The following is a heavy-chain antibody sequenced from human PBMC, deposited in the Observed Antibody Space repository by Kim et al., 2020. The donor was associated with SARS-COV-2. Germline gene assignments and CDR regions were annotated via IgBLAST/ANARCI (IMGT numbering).Heavy chain of an antibody. V-gene: IGHV1-2*02. J-gene: IGHJ5*02. D-gene: IGHD2-8*01. CDR1: GYPFTDYS. CDR3: ARRETFIILIVTYNWFDP. CDR2: INPICGAT. Sequence: ASVKVSCKASGYPFTDYSIHWVRQAPGQGLEWMGWINPICGATNYAQKFQGRVTMTRDTSISTAYMELNRLRSDDTAVYYCARRETFIILIVTYNWFDPWGQGTLLTVSS.